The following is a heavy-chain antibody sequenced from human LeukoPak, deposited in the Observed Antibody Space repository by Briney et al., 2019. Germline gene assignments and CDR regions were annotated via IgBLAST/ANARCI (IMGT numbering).Heavy chain of an antibody. CDR1: GITVSTNY. V-gene: IGHV3-66*04. Sequence: GGSLRLSCAASGITVSTNYMSWIRQAPGKGLEWVSIIYSGGATFYADSVKGRFTISRENSKNTLWLQMNSLRAEDTAVYYCARLHYDVLTGPFDYWGQGTLVTVSS. D-gene: IGHD3-9*01. CDR2: IYSGGAT. CDR3: ARLHYDVLTGPFDY. J-gene: IGHJ4*02.